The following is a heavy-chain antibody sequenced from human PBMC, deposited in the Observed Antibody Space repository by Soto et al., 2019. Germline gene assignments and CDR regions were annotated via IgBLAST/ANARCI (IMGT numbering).Heavy chain of an antibody. CDR2: ISYDGSNK. CDR1: GFTFSSYG. D-gene: IGHD3-10*01. J-gene: IGHJ4*01. V-gene: IGHV3-30*18. Sequence: QVQLVESGGGVVQPGRSLRLSCAASGFTFSSYGMHWVRQAPGKGLEWVAVISYDGSNKYYADSVKGRFTISRDNSKNTLYLQMNSLRAEDTAVYYCAKDMGVRCATYFDYWGHGTLVTVSS. CDR3: AKDMGVRCATYFDY.